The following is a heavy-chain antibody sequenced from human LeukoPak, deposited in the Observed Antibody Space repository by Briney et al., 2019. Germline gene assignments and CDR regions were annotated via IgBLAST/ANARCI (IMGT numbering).Heavy chain of an antibody. V-gene: IGHV4-39*07. D-gene: IGHD2-21*02. Sequence: SETLSLTCTVSGGSISSSSYYWGWIRQPPGKGLEWIGRIYTSGSTINNPSLKNTNYNPSLKSRLTMSVDRSKNQFSLKMTSVTAADTAMYYCARDTALWTFDIWGQGTMVTVSS. J-gene: IGHJ3*02. CDR1: GGSISSSSYY. CDR3: ARDTALWTFDI. CDR2: IYTSGSTINNPSLKNT.